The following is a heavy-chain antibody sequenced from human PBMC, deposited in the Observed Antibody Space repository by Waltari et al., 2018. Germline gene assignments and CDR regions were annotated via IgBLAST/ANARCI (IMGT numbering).Heavy chain of an antibody. CDR1: GFTFSRFG. CDR2: IWHDGSNE. CDR3: ASQSTTLFDY. Sequence: QVQLVESGGGVVQPGRSLRLSCAASGFTFSRFGMHWVRQAPGKGLGCVAVIWHDGSNEYYVDSVKGRFTISRDNSKNTLYLQMNSLRAEDSAVYYCASQSTTLFDYWGQGTLVTVSS. J-gene: IGHJ4*02. D-gene: IGHD2-15*01. V-gene: IGHV3-33*01.